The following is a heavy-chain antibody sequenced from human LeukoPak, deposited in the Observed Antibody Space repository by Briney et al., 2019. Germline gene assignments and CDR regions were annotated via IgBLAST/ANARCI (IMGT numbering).Heavy chain of an antibody. D-gene: IGHD4-17*01. CDR2: INPSGGST. Sequence: GASVKVSCNASGYTLTSYYMHWVRQAPGQGLEWMGIINPSGGSTSYAQKFQGRVTMTRDTSTSTVYMELSSRRSEDTAVYYCAKVGDYGDYSDYFDYWGQGTLVTVSS. CDR1: GYTLTSYY. CDR3: AKVGDYGDYSDYFDY. V-gene: IGHV1-46*01. J-gene: IGHJ4*02.